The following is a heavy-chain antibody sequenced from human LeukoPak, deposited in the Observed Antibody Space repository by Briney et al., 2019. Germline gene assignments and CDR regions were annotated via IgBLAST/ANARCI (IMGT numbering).Heavy chain of an antibody. V-gene: IGHV3-33*01. CDR3: ARDLRTSLDY. D-gene: IGHD5/OR15-5a*01. J-gene: IGHJ4*02. CDR1: GFTFSSYG. CDR2: IWYDGSNK. Sequence: GGALRISLAASGFTFSSYGMHLGRPAPGQGVGWVAVIWYDGSNKYYADSVKGRFTISRDNSKNTLYLQMNSLRAEDTAVYYCARDLRTSLDYWGQGTLVTVSS.